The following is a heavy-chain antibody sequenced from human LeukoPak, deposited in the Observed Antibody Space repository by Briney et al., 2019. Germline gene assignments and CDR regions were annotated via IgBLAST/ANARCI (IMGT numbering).Heavy chain of an antibody. D-gene: IGHD3-9*01. CDR3: ARMGYDILTGYYYYYYMDV. V-gene: IGHV3-23*01. CDR2: ISSSGEFT. Sequence: PGGSLRLSCAASGFAFSTYAMSWVRQAPGKGLQWVSSISSSGEFTYYVDSVKGRFTISRDNSKNTLYLQMNSLRAEDTAVYYCARMGYDILTGYYYYYYMDVWGKGTTVTVSS. CDR1: GFAFSTYA. J-gene: IGHJ6*03.